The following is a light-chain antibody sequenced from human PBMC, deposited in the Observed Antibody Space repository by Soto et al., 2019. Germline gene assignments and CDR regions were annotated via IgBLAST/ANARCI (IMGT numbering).Light chain of an antibody. CDR2: GNS. CDR3: QSYDSSLSAWV. CDR1: SSNIGAAYG. J-gene: IGLJ3*02. Sequence: QSVLTQPPSVSGAPGQRVTISCTESSSNIGAAYGVHWYQQLPGTAPKLLIYGNSNRPSGVPDRFSGSKSGTSASLAITGLQAENEADYYCQSYDSSLSAWVFGGGTKLTVL. V-gene: IGLV1-40*01.